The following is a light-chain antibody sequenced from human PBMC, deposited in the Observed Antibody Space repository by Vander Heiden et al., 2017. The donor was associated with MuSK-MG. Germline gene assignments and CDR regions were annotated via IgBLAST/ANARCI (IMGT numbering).Light chain of an antibody. CDR3: QQYDNLYT. V-gene: IGKV1-33*01. CDR2: DAS. CDR1: QDISNY. J-gene: IGKJ2*01. Sequence: DIQMTQSPSSLSASVGDRVTITCQASQDISNYLNWYQQKPGKAPKPLIYDASNLEPGVPSRSSGSASGTDFTFTISSLQPEDIATYYCQQYDNLYTFGQGTKLEIK.